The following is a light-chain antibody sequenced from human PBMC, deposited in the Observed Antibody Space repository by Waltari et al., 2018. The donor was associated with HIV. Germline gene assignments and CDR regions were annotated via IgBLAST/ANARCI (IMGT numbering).Light chain of an antibody. CDR3: SSYTSSSTRV. CDR2: DVN. CDR1: SSDVGDYNY. Sequence: QSALTQPASASVSPGQSITISCTGTSSDVGDYNYVSCYQQPPGEPTKLINYDVNSPSSGLASRFSCSKAGTTASLTIAGLQAEDDADYYCSSYTSSSTRVFGPGTKLTVL. J-gene: IGLJ3*02. V-gene: IGLV2-14*03.